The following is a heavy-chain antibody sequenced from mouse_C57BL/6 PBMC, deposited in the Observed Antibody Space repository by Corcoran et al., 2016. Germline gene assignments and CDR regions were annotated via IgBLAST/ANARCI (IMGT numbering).Heavy chain of an antibody. V-gene: IGHV9-3*01. J-gene: IGHJ4*01. D-gene: IGHD1-1*01. CDR3: ARFITTVVAHYYAMDY. CDR2: INTYSGVP. Sequence: QIQLVQSGPELKKPGETVKISCKASGYTFTTYGMSWVKQAPGKGLKWMGWINTYSGVPTYADDFKGRFAFSLETSASTAYLQINNRKNDDTATYFCARFITTVVAHYYAMDYWGQGTSVTVSS. CDR1: GYTFTTYG.